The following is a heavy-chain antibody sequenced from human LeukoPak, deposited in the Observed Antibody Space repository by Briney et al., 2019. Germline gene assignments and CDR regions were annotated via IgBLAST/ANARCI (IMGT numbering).Heavy chain of an antibody. CDR2: LFASGKT. CDR3: AGSVYSQPDQ. V-gene: IGHV3-53*01. D-gene: IGHD4-11*01. Sequence: PGGSLRLSCAAAGFTFSNYGMNWVRQAPGKGLEWVALLFASGKTYYADSVKGRFTISGDPSKSTLHLQMNSLRFEGTALYFCAGSVYSQPDQWGQGTQVAVSS. CDR1: GFTFSNYG. J-gene: IGHJ4*02.